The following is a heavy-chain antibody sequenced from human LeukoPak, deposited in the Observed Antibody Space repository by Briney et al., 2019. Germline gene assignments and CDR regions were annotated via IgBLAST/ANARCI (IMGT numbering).Heavy chain of an antibody. Sequence: SVKVSCKASGYTFSSYAISWVRQAPGQGLEWMGGIIPIFGTANYAQKFQGRVTITADKSTSTAYMELSSLRSEDTAVYYCARSLKITFGGVIVIGYFDYWGQGTLVTVSS. CDR2: IIPIFGTA. V-gene: IGHV1-69*06. CDR1: GYTFSSYA. J-gene: IGHJ4*02. D-gene: IGHD3-16*02. CDR3: ARSLKITFGGVIVIGYFDY.